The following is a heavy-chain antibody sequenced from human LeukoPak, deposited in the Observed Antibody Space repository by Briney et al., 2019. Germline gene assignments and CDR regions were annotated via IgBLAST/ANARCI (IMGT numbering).Heavy chain of an antibody. CDR2: IIASSGAT. V-gene: IGHV3-23*01. Sequence: GGSLRLSRAASGFSFSNYAMSWVRQAPGKGLEWVSLIIASSGATFYADSVKGRFTISRDNSKNTLYMQMNSLRAEDTALYYCAKGGYDYVEMGYFDYWGQGTLVTASS. CDR3: AKGGYDYVEMGYFDY. J-gene: IGHJ4*02. CDR1: GFSFSNYA. D-gene: IGHD5-12*01.